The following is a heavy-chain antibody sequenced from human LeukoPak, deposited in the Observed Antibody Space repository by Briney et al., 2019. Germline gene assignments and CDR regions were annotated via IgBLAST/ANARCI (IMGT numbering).Heavy chain of an antibody. CDR1: GFTFSSYG. Sequence: PGGSLRLSCAASGFTFSSYGMHWVRQAPGKGLEWVAFIRYDGSNKYYADSVKGRFTISRDNSKNTLYLQMNSLRAEDTAVYYCAKDYEGGVRGVTQGFLDYWGQGTLVTVSS. J-gene: IGHJ4*02. CDR3: AKDYEGGVRGVTQGFLDY. D-gene: IGHD3-10*01. CDR2: IRYDGSNK. V-gene: IGHV3-30*02.